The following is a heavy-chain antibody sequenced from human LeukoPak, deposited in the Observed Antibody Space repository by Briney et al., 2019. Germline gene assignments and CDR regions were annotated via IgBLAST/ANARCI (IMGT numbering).Heavy chain of an antibody. CDR1: GGSFSGYY. Sequence: PSETLSLTCAVYGGSFSGYYWSWIRQPAGKGLEWIGRIYTSGSTDYNPSLKSRVTISVDMSKNQLSLRLSSVTAADTAVYYCARDLNSSGWGYWFDPWGQGTLVTVSS. CDR3: ARDLNSSGWGYWFDP. J-gene: IGHJ5*02. CDR2: IYTSGST. V-gene: IGHV4-4*07. D-gene: IGHD6-19*01.